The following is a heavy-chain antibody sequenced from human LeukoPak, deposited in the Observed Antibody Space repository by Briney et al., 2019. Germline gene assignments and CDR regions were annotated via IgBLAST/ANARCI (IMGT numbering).Heavy chain of an antibody. CDR2: ISDSGGHT. CDR1: GFGFSTYA. CDR3: AKGQRSCGGGRCELFDS. V-gene: IGHV3-23*01. Sequence: GGSLRLSCAASGFGFSTYAMSWVRQSPGKGLEWVSVISDSGGHTIYADSVKGRFTISRDNSRNTLYLQLGSLRAEDTAVYYCAKGQRSCGGGRCELFDSWGQGTLVTVSS. D-gene: IGHD2-15*01. J-gene: IGHJ4*02.